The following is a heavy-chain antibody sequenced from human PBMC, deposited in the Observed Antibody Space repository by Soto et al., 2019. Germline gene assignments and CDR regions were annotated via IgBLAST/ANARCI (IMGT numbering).Heavy chain of an antibody. J-gene: IGHJ4*02. Sequence: ASVKVSCQTAGYTLTRYNIHWARQAPGQRLEWMGWINVGNGNTRYSQKFEDRVTMTTATSANTVFMELRNLKSDDAAMYYCERDRLRGYDNSGFYFWGQGTPVTVS. CDR2: INVGNGNT. CDR1: GYTLTRYN. D-gene: IGHD3-22*01. V-gene: IGHV1-3*01. CDR3: ERDRLRGYDNSGFYF.